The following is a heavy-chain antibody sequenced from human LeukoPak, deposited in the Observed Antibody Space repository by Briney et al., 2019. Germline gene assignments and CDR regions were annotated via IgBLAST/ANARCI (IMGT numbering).Heavy chain of an antibody. CDR2: ISYDGSNK. Sequence: GGSLRLSCAASGFTFSSYAMHWVRQAPGKGLEWVAVISYDGSNKYYADSVKGRFTISRDNSKNTLYLQMNSLRVEDTAVYYCARGFDNLGSGWYSYWGQGTLVTVSS. CDR3: ARGFDNLGSGWYSY. CDR1: GFTFSSYA. J-gene: IGHJ4*02. V-gene: IGHV3-30*04. D-gene: IGHD6-19*01.